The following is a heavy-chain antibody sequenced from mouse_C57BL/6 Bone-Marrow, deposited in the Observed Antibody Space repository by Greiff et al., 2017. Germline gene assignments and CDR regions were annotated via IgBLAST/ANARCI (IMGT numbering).Heavy chain of an antibody. V-gene: IGHV5-16*01. CDR2: INYDGSST. Sequence: EVKLMESEGGLVQPGSSMKLSCTASGFTFSDYYMAWVRQVPEKGLEWVAHINYDGSSTYYLDSLKSRFIISRDNAKNILYLQMSSLKSEDTATYYCARSYGSSQYYYAMDYWGQGTSVTVSS. D-gene: IGHD1-1*01. CDR3: ARSYGSSQYYYAMDY. CDR1: GFTFSDYY. J-gene: IGHJ4*01.